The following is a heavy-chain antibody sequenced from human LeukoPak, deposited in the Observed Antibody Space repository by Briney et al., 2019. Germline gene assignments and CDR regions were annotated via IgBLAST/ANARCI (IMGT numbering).Heavy chain of an antibody. CDR3: ARSLFSYYYDSSAYFPFDY. D-gene: IGHD3-22*01. CDR2: IHYTGST. CDR1: GSSVSSYY. V-gene: IGHV4-59*02. J-gene: IGHJ4*02. Sequence: SETLSLTCTVSGSSVSSYYWSWTRQPPGKGLEWIGYIHYTGSTNYNPSLKSRVTISVATSKNQFSLQLSSVTAADTAVYFCARSLFSYYYDSSAYFPFDYWGQGSLVTVSS.